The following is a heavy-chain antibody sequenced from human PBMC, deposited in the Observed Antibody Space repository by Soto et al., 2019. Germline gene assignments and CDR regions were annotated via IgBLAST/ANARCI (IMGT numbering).Heavy chain of an antibody. D-gene: IGHD3-3*01. Sequence: QLHLVQSGAVVKKPGASVTVSCSASGYPVTAYYMHWVRQAPGRGLEWMGGINPATGAAKYTQTFQGGVTMTRDTPPSTVFMELSGLTSGDTAVFYCARGGGVGVAGSAAFDMWGQGTLVTVSS. CDR2: INPATGAA. CDR1: GYPVTAYY. V-gene: IGHV1-2*02. CDR3: ARGGGVGVAGSAAFDM. J-gene: IGHJ3*02.